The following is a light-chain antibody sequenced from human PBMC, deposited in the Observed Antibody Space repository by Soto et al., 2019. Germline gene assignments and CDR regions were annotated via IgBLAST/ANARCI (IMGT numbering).Light chain of an antibody. Sequence: EIVLTQYPATLSLSPGERATLSCRASQSVSSSLAWYQQNHGQAPRLLIYDASNRATGIPARFSGSGSGTDLNLTISSLEPEDFAVYYCQQRSHWPPAFGPGTKVYI. V-gene: IGKV3-11*01. CDR2: DAS. J-gene: IGKJ3*01. CDR3: QQRSHWPPA. CDR1: QSVSSS.